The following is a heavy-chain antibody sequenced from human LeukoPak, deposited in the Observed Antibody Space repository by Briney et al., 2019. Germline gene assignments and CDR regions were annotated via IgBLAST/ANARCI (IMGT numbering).Heavy chain of an antibody. CDR2: ISCNGGST. CDR1: GCTFSSYA. Sequence: GGSLRLSCAASGCTFSSYAMHWVRQAPGKGLECVGAISCNGGSTYYANAVKGGFTISSDNSKNTLYLQMGSLRAEDMAVYYCARGQAGLFDYWGQGTLVTVSS. CDR3: ARGQAGLFDY. J-gene: IGHJ4*02. V-gene: IGHV3-64*01. D-gene: IGHD3/OR15-3a*01.